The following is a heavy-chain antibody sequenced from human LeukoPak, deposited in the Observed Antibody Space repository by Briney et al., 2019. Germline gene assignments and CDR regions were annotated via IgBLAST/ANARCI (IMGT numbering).Heavy chain of an antibody. J-gene: IGHJ6*02. CDR2: IKSDGSST. D-gene: IGHD2-21*02. CDR1: GFTFSNYW. Sequence: GGSLRLPCAASGFTFSNYWMHRVRQAPGEALMWVSRIKSDGSSTTYADSVKGRFTISRDNAKNTLYLQMNSLRAEDTAVYYCSRDSLSSCGGDCYSGLDVWGQGTTVTVSS. CDR3: SRDSLSSCGGDCYSGLDV. V-gene: IGHV3-74*01.